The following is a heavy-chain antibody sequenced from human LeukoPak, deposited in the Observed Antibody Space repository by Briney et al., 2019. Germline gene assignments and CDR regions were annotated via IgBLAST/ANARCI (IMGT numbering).Heavy chain of an antibody. D-gene: IGHD6-13*01. J-gene: IGHJ4*02. Sequence: SETLSLTCTVSGGSISSGDYYWSWIRQPPGKGLEWIGYIYYSGSTYYNPSLKSRVTISVDTPKNQFSLKLSSVTAADTAVYYCARYSSSWFPFDYWGQGTLVTVSS. CDR1: GGSISSGDYY. V-gene: IGHV4-30-4*01. CDR3: ARYSSSWFPFDY. CDR2: IYYSGST.